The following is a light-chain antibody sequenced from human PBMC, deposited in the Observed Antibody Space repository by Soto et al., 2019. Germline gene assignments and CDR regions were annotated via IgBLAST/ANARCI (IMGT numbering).Light chain of an antibody. CDR1: GSDVGAYNH. Sequence: QSVLTQPASVSGSPGQSIAISCTGTGSDVGAYNHVSWYQQHPGKVPKFIIYGVTNRPSGVSDRFSGSKSGNTASLTISGLQAEDEADYYCSSYTTSYTWVFGGGTKVTVL. CDR3: SSYTTSYTWV. V-gene: IGLV2-14*01. CDR2: GVT. J-gene: IGLJ3*02.